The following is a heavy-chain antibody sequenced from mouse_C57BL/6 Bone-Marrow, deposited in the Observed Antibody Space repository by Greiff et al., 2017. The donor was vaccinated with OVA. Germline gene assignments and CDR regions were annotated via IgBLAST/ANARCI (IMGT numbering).Heavy chain of an antibody. V-gene: IGHV2-2*01. J-gene: IGHJ1*03. CDR3: ARSGSVTTVVAKGYWYCDV. CDR2: IWSGGST. CDR1: GFSLTSYG. D-gene: IGHD1-1*01. Sequence: QVQLQQSGPGLVQPSQSLSITCTVSGFSLTSYGVHWVRQSPGKGLEWLGVIWSGGSTDSNAAFISRLSISKDNSKSQVFFKMNSLQADDTAIYYCARSGSVTTVVAKGYWYCDVWGTGTTVTVSS.